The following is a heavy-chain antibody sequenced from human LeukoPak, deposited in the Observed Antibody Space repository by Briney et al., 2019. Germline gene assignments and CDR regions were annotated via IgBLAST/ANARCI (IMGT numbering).Heavy chain of an antibody. Sequence: SQTLSLTCTVSGDSVSSGDHHWSWIRQPPGKGLEWIGYIRYGGSTYYNPSLKSRVIISVDMSKNQFSLSLNSLSAADSAVYYCARAAAVTDSWYYFDYWGQGTLVTVSS. CDR2: IRYGGST. V-gene: IGHV4-30-4*01. CDR1: GDSVSSGDHH. CDR3: ARAAAVTDSWYYFDY. J-gene: IGHJ4*02. D-gene: IGHD6-13*01.